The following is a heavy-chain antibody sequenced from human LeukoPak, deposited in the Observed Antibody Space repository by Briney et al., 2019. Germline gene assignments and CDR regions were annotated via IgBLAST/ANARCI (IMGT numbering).Heavy chain of an antibody. Sequence: GGSLRLSCAASAFTFSSYAMSWVRQAPGKGLEWVSAISGSGGSTYYADSVKARFTISRDNSKDTLYLQMNSLRAEDTAVYYCAKGYCSTTSCRNFDSWGQGTLVTVSS. CDR1: AFTFSSYA. V-gene: IGHV3-23*01. CDR3: AKGYCSTTSCRNFDS. J-gene: IGHJ4*02. CDR2: ISGSGGST. D-gene: IGHD2-2*01.